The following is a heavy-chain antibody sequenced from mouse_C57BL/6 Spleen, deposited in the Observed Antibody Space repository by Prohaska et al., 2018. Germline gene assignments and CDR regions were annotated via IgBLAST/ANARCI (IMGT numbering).Heavy chain of an antibody. V-gene: IGHV1-64*01. CDR1: GYTFTSYW. CDR2: IHPNSGST. Sequence: LVKPGASVKLSCKASGYTFTSYWMHWVKQRPGQGLEWIGMIHPNSGSTNYNEKFKSKSTLTVDKSSSTAYMQLSSLTSEDSAVYYCARPESSGYVHFAYLGQETLVTVSA. D-gene: IGHD3-2*02. CDR3: ARPESSGYVHFAY. J-gene: IGHJ3*01.